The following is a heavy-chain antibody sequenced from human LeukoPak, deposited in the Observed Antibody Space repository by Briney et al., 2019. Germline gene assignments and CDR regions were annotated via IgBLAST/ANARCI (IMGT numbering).Heavy chain of an antibody. CDR3: ARVRVGSGSSHAADAFDI. D-gene: IGHD1-26*01. CDR2: IYSDGSST. CDR1: GFTFRSYW. Sequence: PGGSLRLSCAASGFTFRSYWMHWARQAPGKGLVWVSRIYSDGSSTSYADSVKGRFTISRDNAKNTLYLQMNSLRVEDTAVYYCARVRVGSGSSHAADAFDIWGQGTMVTVSS. J-gene: IGHJ3*02. V-gene: IGHV3-74*01.